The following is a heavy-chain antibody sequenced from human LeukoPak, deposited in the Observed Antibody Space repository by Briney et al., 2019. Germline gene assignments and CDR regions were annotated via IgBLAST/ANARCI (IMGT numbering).Heavy chain of an antibody. Sequence: PSETLSLTCTVSGGSISSYYWSWIRQPAGKGLEWIGRIYTSGSTNYNPSLKSRVTMSVDTSKNQFSLKLSSVTAADTAVYYCASHSRYGSGSYFDYWGQGTLVTVSS. CDR1: GGSISSYY. CDR3: ASHSRYGSGSYFDY. CDR2: IYTSGST. D-gene: IGHD3-10*01. V-gene: IGHV4-4*07. J-gene: IGHJ4*02.